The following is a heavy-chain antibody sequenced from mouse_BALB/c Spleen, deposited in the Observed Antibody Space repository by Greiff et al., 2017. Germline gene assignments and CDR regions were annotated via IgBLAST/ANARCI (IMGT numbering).Heavy chain of an antibody. CDR3: ARGPTATDY. V-gene: IGHV3-2*02. CDR2: ISYSGST. Sequence: EVKLQESGPGLVKPSQSLSLTCTVTGYSITSDYAWNWIRQFPGNKLEWMGYISYSGSTSYNPSLKSRISITRDTSKNQFFLQLNSVTTEDTATYYCARGPTATDYWGQGTTLTVSS. J-gene: IGHJ2*01. D-gene: IGHD1-2*01. CDR1: GYSITSDYA.